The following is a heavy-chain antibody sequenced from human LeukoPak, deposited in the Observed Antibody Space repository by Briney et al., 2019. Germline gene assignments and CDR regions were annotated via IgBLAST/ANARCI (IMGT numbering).Heavy chain of an antibody. J-gene: IGHJ4*02. CDR3: AKRPGYDSSGYRDY. Sequence: PGGSLRLSCAASGYTFSSYAMSWVRQAPGKGLEWVSAISGSDGSTYYADSVKGRFTISRDNSKNTLYLQMNSLRAEDTAVYYCAKRPGYDSSGYRDYWGQGTLVTVSS. V-gene: IGHV3-23*01. D-gene: IGHD3-22*01. CDR1: GYTFSSYA. CDR2: ISGSDGST.